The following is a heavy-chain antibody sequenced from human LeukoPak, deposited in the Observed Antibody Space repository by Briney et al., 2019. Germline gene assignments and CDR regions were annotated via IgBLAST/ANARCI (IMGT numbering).Heavy chain of an antibody. CDR2: ISGSGGST. D-gene: IGHD3-10*01. J-gene: IGHJ6*03. CDR3: AKVWFGDWYYYYMDV. CDR1: GFTFSSYA. Sequence: PGGSLRLSCAASGFTFSSYAMSWVRQAPGKGLEWVSAISGSGGSTYYADSVKGRFTISRDNSKNTLYLQMNSLRAEDTAVYYCAKVWFGDWYYYYMDVWVKGTTVTVSS. V-gene: IGHV3-23*01.